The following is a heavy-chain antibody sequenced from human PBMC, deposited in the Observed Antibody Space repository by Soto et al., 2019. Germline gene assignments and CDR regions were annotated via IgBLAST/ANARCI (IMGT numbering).Heavy chain of an antibody. V-gene: IGHV6-1*01. CDR1: GDSVSSDITS. CDR2: TYYRSKWFH. J-gene: IGHJ3*01. CDR3: ARGNALDV. D-gene: IGHD3-10*01. Sequence: QGQLQQSGPGLVKPSQTLSLTCAISGDSVSSDITSWNWIRQSPSRGLEWLGRTYYRSKWFHDYAASVKSRITINPDTSKNHVSLELNSMTPEDTAVYYCARGNALDVWGQGTVVTVSS.